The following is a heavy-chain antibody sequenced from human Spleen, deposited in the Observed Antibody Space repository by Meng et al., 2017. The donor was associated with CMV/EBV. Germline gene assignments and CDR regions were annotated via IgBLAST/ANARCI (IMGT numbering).Heavy chain of an antibody. CDR1: GFTFDDYA. CDR2: ISWNSGSI. D-gene: IGHD1-20*01. Sequence: GGSLRLSCAASGFTFDDYAMHWVRQAPGKGLEWVSGISWNSGSIGYVDSVKGRFTISRDNAKNSLYLQMNSLRAEDTAVYYCARQSITGTTNYYGMDVWGQGTTVTVSS. V-gene: IGHV3-9*01. CDR3: ARQSITGTTNYYGMDV. J-gene: IGHJ6*02.